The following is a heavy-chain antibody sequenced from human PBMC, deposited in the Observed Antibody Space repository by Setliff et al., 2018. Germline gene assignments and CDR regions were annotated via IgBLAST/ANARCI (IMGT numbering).Heavy chain of an antibody. J-gene: IGHJ4*02. CDR2: INHSGST. V-gene: IGHV4-4*02. Sequence: SETLSLTCAVSGGSISSSNWWSWVRQPPGKGLEWIGEINHSGSTNYNPSLKSRVTISVDTSKNQFSLKLSSVTAADTAVYYCASSAGYSYGFRWGQGTLVTVSS. CDR3: ASSAGYSYGFR. CDR1: GGSISSSNW. D-gene: IGHD5-18*01.